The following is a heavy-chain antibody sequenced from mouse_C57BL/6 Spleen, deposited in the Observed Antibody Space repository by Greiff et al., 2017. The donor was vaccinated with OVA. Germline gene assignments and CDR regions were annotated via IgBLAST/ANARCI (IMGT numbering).Heavy chain of an antibody. V-gene: IGHV1-26*01. J-gene: IGHJ2*01. CDR3: AKLAGSPYYFDY. D-gene: IGHD1-1*01. CDR1: GYTFTDYY. Sequence: EVQLQQSGPELVKPGASVKISCKASGYTFTDYYMNWVKQSHGKSLEWIGDINPNNGGTSYNQKFKGKATLTVDKSSSTAYMELRSLTSEDSAVYYCAKLAGSPYYFDYWGQGTTLTVSS. CDR2: INPNNGGT.